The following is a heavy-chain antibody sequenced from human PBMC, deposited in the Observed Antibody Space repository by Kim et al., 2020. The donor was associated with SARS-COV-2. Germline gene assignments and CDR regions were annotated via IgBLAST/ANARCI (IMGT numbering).Heavy chain of an antibody. J-gene: IGHJ4*02. CDR1: GFTFSYYT. CDR2: ISTTSTHI. V-gene: IGHV3-21*01. D-gene: IGHD2-15*01. CDR3: ARGSVVVAATWYDY. Sequence: GGSLRLSCAASGFTFSYYTMNWVRQAPGKGLEWVSLISTTSTHIYYADSVKGRFIISRDNAKNSLYLQMNSLRAEDTAVYYCARGSVVVAATWYDYWGQGTLVTVSS.